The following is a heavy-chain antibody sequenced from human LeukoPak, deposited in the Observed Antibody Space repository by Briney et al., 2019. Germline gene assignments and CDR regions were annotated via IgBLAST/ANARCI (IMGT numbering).Heavy chain of an antibody. CDR3: WAIVTTIKLDF. CDR1: GGSISSSSYS. Sequence: PSETLSLTCTVSGGSISSSSYSWGWIRQPPGKGLEWIGSVSHSGSINYDPSLKNRVTISVDTSKNQFSLKLSSVTAADTAVYYCWAIVTTIKLDFWGQGTLVTVSS. D-gene: IGHD5-12*01. V-gene: IGHV4-39*01. J-gene: IGHJ4*02. CDR2: VSHSGSI.